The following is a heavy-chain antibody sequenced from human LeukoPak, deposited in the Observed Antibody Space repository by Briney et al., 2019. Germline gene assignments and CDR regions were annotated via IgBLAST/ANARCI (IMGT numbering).Heavy chain of an antibody. Sequence: SATLSLTCTVYGGSFSGYYWSWIRQPPGKGLEWIGEINHSGSTNYNPSLKSRVTISVDTSKNQFSLKLSSVTAADTAVYYCAKEGNYYGSGSLVDWFDPWGQGTLVTVSS. D-gene: IGHD3-10*01. CDR3: AKEGNYYGSGSLVDWFDP. CDR1: GGSFSGYY. J-gene: IGHJ5*02. V-gene: IGHV4-34*01. CDR2: INHSGST.